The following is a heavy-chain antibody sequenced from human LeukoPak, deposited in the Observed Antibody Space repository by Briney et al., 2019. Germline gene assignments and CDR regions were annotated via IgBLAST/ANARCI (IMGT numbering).Heavy chain of an antibody. CDR1: GFRFFNYP. CDR3: ARDPDDRGYPRWGMDV. CDR2: VSFDGSLQ. D-gene: IGHD3-22*01. J-gene: IGHJ6*02. Sequence: GGSLRLSCAASGFRFFNYPLHWVRQAPGKGLEWVAVVSFDGSLQYYADSVRGRFTISRDNPKNRLYLEMNSLTSEDTGVYYCARDPDDRGYPRWGMDVWGQGTTVTVSS. V-gene: IGHV3-30-3*01.